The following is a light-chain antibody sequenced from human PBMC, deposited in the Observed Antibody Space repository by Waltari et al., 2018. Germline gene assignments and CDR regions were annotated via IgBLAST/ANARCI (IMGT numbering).Light chain of an antibody. J-gene: IGLJ3*02. CDR3: QTGGHGTWV. CDR1: SGHSTNV. CDR2: VNSDGSP. Sequence: QLVLTQSPSASASLGASVKLTCTLSSGHSTNVIAWLQKRPEEGPRYLMKVNSDGSPNKGDGIPDRFSGSSSGAERYLTISSLQSEDEADYYCQTGGHGTWVFGGGTKLTVL. V-gene: IGLV4-69*01.